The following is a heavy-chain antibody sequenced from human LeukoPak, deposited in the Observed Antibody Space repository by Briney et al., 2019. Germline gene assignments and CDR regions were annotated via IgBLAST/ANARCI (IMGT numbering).Heavy chain of an antibody. CDR3: AKNLHYDSHDF. Sequence: PGGSVRLSCAASGFIFSNSWMSWFRQVPGKGLEWVANMDQDGKEKNYVASVKGRFTISRDNTKNSLFLQMNSLTAEDTAVYYCAKNLHYDSHDFWGRGALVTVSS. CDR1: GFIFSNSW. CDR2: MDQDGKEK. D-gene: IGHD3-3*01. J-gene: IGHJ4*02. V-gene: IGHV3-7*01.